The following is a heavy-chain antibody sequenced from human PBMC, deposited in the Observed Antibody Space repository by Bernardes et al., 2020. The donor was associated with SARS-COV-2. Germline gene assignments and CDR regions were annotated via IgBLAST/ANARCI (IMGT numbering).Heavy chain of an antibody. CDR2: INTNTGNP. CDR3: ASRRVENYYDILTGYYSRLYWYFDL. V-gene: IGHV7-4-1*02. D-gene: IGHD3-9*01. Sequence: ASVKVSCKASGYTFTSYAMNWVRQAPGQGLEWMGWINTNTGNPTYAQGFTGRFVFSLDTSVSTAYLQISSLKAEDTAVYYCASRRVENYYDILTGYYSRLYWYFDLWGRGTLVTVSS. J-gene: IGHJ2*01. CDR1: GYTFTSYA.